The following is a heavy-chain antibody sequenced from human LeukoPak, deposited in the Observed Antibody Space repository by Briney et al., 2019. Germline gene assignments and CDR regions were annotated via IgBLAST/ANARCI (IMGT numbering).Heavy chain of an antibody. Sequence: SETLSLTCTVSDGSINSYYWSWIRQPPGKGLEWIGYFYYSGSIKYNPSLKSRVTISVDTSKNQFSLKLSSVTAADTAVYYCARPYSSAWYGAFHIWGQGTKVTVSS. V-gene: IGHV4-59*08. D-gene: IGHD6-19*01. J-gene: IGHJ3*02. CDR1: DGSINSYY. CDR3: ARPYSSAWYGAFHI. CDR2: FYYSGSI.